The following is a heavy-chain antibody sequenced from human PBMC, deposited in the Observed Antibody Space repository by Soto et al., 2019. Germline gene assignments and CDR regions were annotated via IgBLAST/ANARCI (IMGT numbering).Heavy chain of an antibody. CDR2: IIPIFGTA. J-gene: IGHJ6*02. CDR3: ARDSYRYYGMDV. V-gene: IGHV1-69*13. D-gene: IGHD1-26*01. CDR1: GSTFSSYA. Sequence: ASVKVSCKASGSTFSSYAISWVRQAPGQGLEWMGGIIPIFGTANYAQKFQGRVTITADESTSTAYMELSSLRSEDTAVYYCARDSYRYYGMDVWGQGTTVTVSS.